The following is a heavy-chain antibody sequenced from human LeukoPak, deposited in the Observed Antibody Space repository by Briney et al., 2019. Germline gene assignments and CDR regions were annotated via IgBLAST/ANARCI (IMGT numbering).Heavy chain of an antibody. CDR2: IKQDGSEK. V-gene: IGHV3-7*03. J-gene: IGHJ6*03. CDR3: SIPAPVVGASYKYHYYMDV. CDR1: GFTFSTYW. D-gene: IGHD2-15*01. Sequence: GGSLRLSCAASGFTFSTYWMHWVRQAPGKGLEWVANIKQDGSEKYYVDSVKGRFTISRDNAKNSLYLQMNSLSAEDTAVHYCSIPAPVVGASYKYHYYMDVWGKGTTVTISS.